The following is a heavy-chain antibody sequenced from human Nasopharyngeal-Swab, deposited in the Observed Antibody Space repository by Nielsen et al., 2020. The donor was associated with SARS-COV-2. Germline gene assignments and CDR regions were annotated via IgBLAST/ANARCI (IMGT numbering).Heavy chain of an antibody. D-gene: IGHD1-14*01. Sequence: GRSLRLSCAASGFTFSDYYMSWIRQAPGKGLEWVSYISSSGSTVYYADSVKGRFTISRDNAKNSLYLQMNSLRAEDTAVYYCTTDRRGHGIRSYGMDVWGQGTTVTVSS. CDR1: GFTFSDYY. CDR3: TTDRRGHGIRSYGMDV. V-gene: IGHV3-11*04. J-gene: IGHJ6*02. CDR2: ISSSGSTV.